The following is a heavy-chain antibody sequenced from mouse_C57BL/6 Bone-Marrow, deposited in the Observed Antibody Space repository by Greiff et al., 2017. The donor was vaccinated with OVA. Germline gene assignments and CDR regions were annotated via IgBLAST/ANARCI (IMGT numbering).Heavy chain of an antibody. CDR2: IYPSDSET. J-gene: IGHJ4*01. Sequence: VQLQQPGAELVRPGSSVKLSCKASGYTFTSYWMDWVKQRPGQGLEWIGNIYPSDSETHYNQKFKDKATLTVDKSSSTAYMQLSSLTSEDSAVYYCARYGNYNYYAMDYWGQGTSVTVSS. D-gene: IGHD2-1*01. V-gene: IGHV1-61*01. CDR1: GYTFTSYW. CDR3: ARYGNYNYYAMDY.